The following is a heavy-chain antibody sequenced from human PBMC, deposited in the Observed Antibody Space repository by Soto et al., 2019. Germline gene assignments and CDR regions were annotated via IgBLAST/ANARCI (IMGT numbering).Heavy chain of an antibody. Sequence: SETLSLTCTVSGGSISSYYWSWIRQPPGKGLEWIGYIYYSGSTNYNPSLKSRVTISVDTSKNQFSLKLSSVTAADTAVYYCASVDWHCSGGSCYRGAEYFQHWGQGTLVTVSS. J-gene: IGHJ1*01. CDR2: IYYSGST. CDR3: ASVDWHCSGGSCYRGAEYFQH. CDR1: GGSISSYY. D-gene: IGHD2-15*01. V-gene: IGHV4-59*01.